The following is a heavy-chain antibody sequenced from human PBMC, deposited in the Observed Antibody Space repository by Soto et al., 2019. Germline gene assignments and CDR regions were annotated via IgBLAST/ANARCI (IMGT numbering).Heavy chain of an antibody. J-gene: IGHJ4*02. V-gene: IGHV1-18*04. CDR1: GYTFTSYG. CDR3: ARTLPTYYYDSSGYQPPKY. Sequence: GASVKVSCKASGYTFTSYGISWVRQAPGQGLEWMGWISAYSGNTNYAQKLQGRVTMTTDTSTSTAYMELRSLRSDDTAVYYCARTLPTYYYDSSGYQPPKYWGQGTLVTVSS. D-gene: IGHD3-22*01. CDR2: ISAYSGNT.